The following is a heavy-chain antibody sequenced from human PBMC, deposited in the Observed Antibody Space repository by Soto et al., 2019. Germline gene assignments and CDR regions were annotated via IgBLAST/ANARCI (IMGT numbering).Heavy chain of an antibody. CDR3: ARGRIVGILSYYYMDV. D-gene: IGHD3-3*01. J-gene: IGHJ6*03. CDR1: GGSFSGYY. V-gene: IGHV4-34*01. CDR2: INHSGRT. Sequence: SETLSLTCAVYGGSFSGYYWSWIRQPPGKGLEWIGEINHSGRTNYNPSLKSRVTISVDTAKNQFSLKLSSVTAADTAVYYCARGRIVGILSYYYMDVWGKGTTVTVSS.